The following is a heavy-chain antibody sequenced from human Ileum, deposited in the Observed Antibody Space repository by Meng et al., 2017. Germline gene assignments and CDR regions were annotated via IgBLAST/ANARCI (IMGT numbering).Heavy chain of an antibody. CDR2: ISYDGSNK. Sequence: QVQLVESGGGVVQPGTFLRLSRAASGFPFCSYAMHWGRQAPGKGLEWVAVISYDGSNKYYADSVKGRFTISRDNSKNTLYLQMNSLRAEDTAVYYCARDTKNYYDSSGYPGPLDYWGQGTLVTVSS. CDR3: ARDTKNYYDSSGYPGPLDY. V-gene: IGHV3-30-3*01. CDR1: GFPFCSYA. D-gene: IGHD3-22*01. J-gene: IGHJ4*02.